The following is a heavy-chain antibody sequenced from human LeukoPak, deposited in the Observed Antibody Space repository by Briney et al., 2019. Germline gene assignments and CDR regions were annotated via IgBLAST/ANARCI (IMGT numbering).Heavy chain of an antibody. CDR2: ISGSGGST. CDR3: VKDQDYGDYFDY. Sequence: PGGSLRLSCAASGFTFSSYAMSWVRQAPGKGLEWVSAISGSGGSTYYADSVKGRFTISRDNSKNTLYLQMNSLRAEDTAVYYCVKDQDYGDYFDYWGQGTLVTVSS. J-gene: IGHJ4*02. V-gene: IGHV3-23*01. D-gene: IGHD4-17*01. CDR1: GFTFSSYA.